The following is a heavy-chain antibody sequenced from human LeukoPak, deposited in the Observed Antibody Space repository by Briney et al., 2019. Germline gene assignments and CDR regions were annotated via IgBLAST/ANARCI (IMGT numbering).Heavy chain of an antibody. J-gene: IGHJ4*02. CDR2: IYYSGST. V-gene: IGHV4-31*03. D-gene: IGHD4-17*01. CDR1: GGSISSGGYY. Sequence: SETLSLTCTVSGGSISSGGYYWSWIRQHPGKGLEWIGYIYYSGSTYYNPSLKSRVTISVDTSKNQFSLKLSSVTAADTAVYYCVSGDYGSFDYWGQGTLVTVSS. CDR3: VSGDYGSFDY.